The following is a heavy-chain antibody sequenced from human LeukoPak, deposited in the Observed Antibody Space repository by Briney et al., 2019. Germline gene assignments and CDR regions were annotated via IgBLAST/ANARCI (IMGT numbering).Heavy chain of an antibody. CDR2: IYYSGST. CDR3: ARHPRGITFGGVIVSFDY. J-gene: IGHJ4*02. CDR1: GGSISSSSYY. V-gene: IGHV4-39*01. D-gene: IGHD3-16*02. Sequence: SETLSLTCTVSGGSISSSSYYWGWIRQPPGKGLEWIGSIYYSGSTYYNPSLKSRVTISVDTSKNLFSLKLSSVTAADTAVYYCARHPRGITFGGVIVSFDYWGRGTLVTVSS.